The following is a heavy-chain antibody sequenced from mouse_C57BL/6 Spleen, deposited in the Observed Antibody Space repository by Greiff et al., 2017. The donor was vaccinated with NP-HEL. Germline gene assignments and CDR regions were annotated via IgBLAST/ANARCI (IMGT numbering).Heavy chain of an antibody. CDR3: TRYGNSYAMDY. V-gene: IGHV1-15*01. J-gene: IGHJ4*01. CDR2: IDPETGGT. CDR1: GYTFTDYE. Sequence: QVQLKQSGAELVRPGASVTLSCKASGYTFTDYEMHWVKQTPVHGLEWIGAIDPETGGTAYNQKFKGKATLTADKSSSTAYMELSSLTSEDSAVYYCTRYGNSYAMDYWGQGTSVTVSS. D-gene: IGHD2-10*02.